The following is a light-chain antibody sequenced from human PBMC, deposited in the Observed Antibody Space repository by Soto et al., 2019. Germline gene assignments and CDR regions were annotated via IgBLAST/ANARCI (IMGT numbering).Light chain of an antibody. CDR1: QSVSSN. J-gene: IGKJ1*01. CDR2: GAF. Sequence: EIVMTQSPVTLSVSPGERATLSFRASQSVSSNLAWYQQKPGQAPSLLIYGAFTRATGIPARFSGTGSGTEFTLTISSLQSEDFALYYCQQYNDWPLTFGQGTNVDI. CDR3: QQYNDWPLT. V-gene: IGKV3-15*01.